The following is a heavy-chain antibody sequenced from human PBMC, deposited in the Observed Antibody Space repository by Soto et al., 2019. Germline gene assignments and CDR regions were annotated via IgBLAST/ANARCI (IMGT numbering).Heavy chain of an antibody. D-gene: IGHD6-19*01. V-gene: IGHV3-30*18. CDR3: AKEYTLYNSGWFFDY. CDR2: ISYDGSLI. Sequence: QVQLVESGGGVVQPGRSLRLSCAASGFTFSSYGIQWVRQAPGKGLEWVAVISYDGSLIYYAASVKGRFTISRDNSKNTLYLQMNSLRVEDTAVYYCAKEYTLYNSGWFFDYWGQGTLVTVSS. J-gene: IGHJ4*02. CDR1: GFTFSSYG.